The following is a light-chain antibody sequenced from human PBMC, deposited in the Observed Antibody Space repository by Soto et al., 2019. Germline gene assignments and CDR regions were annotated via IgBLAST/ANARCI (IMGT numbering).Light chain of an antibody. Sequence: AIRMTQSPSSFSASTGDRVTITCRASQGISRYLAWYQQKPGKAPKLLIYAASTLQSGVPSRFSGSGSGTDFTLTISCLQSEDFATYYCQNYYSYPLTFGVGTKVEIK. J-gene: IGKJ4*01. V-gene: IGKV1-8*01. CDR2: AAS. CDR3: QNYYSYPLT. CDR1: QGISRY.